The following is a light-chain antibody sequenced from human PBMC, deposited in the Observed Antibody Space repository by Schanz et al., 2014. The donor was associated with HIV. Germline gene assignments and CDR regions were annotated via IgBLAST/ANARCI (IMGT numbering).Light chain of an antibody. CDR2: GAS. V-gene: IGKV3-20*01. CDR1: QTVSSNY. CDR3: QQYAALPQT. Sequence: EIVLTQSPATLSLSPGERATLSCRASQTVSSNYLAWYQQTPGQAPRLLIYGASTRATGIPDRFSGSGSGTDFTLTISRLEPEDFAVYYCQQYAALPQTFGQGTKLEI. J-gene: IGKJ2*01.